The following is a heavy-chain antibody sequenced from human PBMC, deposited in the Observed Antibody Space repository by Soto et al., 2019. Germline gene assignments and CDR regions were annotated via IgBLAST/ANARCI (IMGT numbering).Heavy chain of an antibody. D-gene: IGHD1-26*01. CDR3: ASLVGATDAFDI. CDR2: INAGYGNT. V-gene: IGHV1-3*01. Sequence: ASVKVSCKGAGYTFAKYAIHWVRQAPGQRLEWMAWINAGYGNTRYSQKFEGRVTITRDTSASTAYMELSSLRSEDTAVYYCASLVGATDAFDIWGQGTMVTVSS. J-gene: IGHJ3*02. CDR1: GYTFAKYA.